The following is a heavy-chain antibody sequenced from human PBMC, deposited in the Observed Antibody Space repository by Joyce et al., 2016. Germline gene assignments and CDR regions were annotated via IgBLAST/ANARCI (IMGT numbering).Heavy chain of an antibody. Sequence: QVQLQESGPGLVKPSETLSLTCIVSGGSISTFYWSWIRQSPGQGLEWIGYISDRGTTNYNPSLKSRVTISVDTSKNQFSLKLTSVTAADTAMYYCARCISDSGYVGACSYSYYMDVWGTGTTVTVSS. CDR3: ARCISDSGYVGACSYSYYMDV. CDR2: ISDRGTT. CDR1: GGSISTFY. D-gene: IGHD5-12*01. J-gene: IGHJ6*03. V-gene: IGHV4-59*01.